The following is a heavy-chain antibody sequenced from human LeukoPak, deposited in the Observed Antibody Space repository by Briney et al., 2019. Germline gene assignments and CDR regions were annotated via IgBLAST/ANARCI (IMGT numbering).Heavy chain of an antibody. CDR3: ARAVVPAARPGYYFDY. CDR2: IYTSGST. V-gene: IGHV4-4*07. Sequence: SETLSLTCTVSGGSISSYYWSWIRQPAGKGLEWIGRIYTSGSTNYNLSLKSRVTMSVDTSKNQFSLKLSSVTAADTAVYYCARAVVPAARPGYYFDYWGQGTLVTVSS. CDR1: GGSISSYY. J-gene: IGHJ4*02. D-gene: IGHD2-2*02.